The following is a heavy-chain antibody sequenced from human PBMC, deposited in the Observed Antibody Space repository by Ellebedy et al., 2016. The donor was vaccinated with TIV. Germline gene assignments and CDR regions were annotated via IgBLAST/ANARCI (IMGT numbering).Heavy chain of an antibody. Sequence: GESLKISCAASGFTFSTYEMNWVRQAPGKGLQWVSYISDTGKITYYADSVKGRFTISRDNAKNSLFLQMDSLRDEDTALYYCARESELVAAVGGHSWLDPWGQGTLVTVSS. V-gene: IGHV3-48*03. CDR3: ARESELVAAVGGHSWLDP. CDR1: GFTFSTYE. D-gene: IGHD2-15*01. CDR2: ISDTGKIT. J-gene: IGHJ5*02.